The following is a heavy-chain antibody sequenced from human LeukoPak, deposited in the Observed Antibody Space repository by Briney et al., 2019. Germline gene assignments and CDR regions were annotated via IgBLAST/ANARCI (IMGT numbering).Heavy chain of an antibody. V-gene: IGHV4-39*07. CDR3: ARATYISGSLDY. CDR1: GGSISSSSYY. CDR2: IYYSGST. D-gene: IGHD3-10*01. Sequence: PSETLSLTCTVSGGSISSSSYYWGWIRQPPGKGLEWIGSIYYSGSTYYNQSLKSRVTISVDTSKNQFSLKLSSVTAADTAVYYYARATYISGSLDYWGQGTLVTVSA. J-gene: IGHJ4*02.